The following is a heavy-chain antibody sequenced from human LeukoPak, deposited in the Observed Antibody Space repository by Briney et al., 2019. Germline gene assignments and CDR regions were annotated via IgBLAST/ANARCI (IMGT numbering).Heavy chain of an antibody. J-gene: IGHJ4*01. V-gene: IGHV3-7*01. CDR2: IKQDGSDK. D-gene: IGHD3-22*01. Sequence: GGSLRLSCAASGFTFSHYWMSWVRQAPGKGLEWVANIKQDGSDKYYVDPVKGRFTISRDIAKNSLYLQMNSLRAEDTAVYYCARDGREWLLLPRHPPYYFDYWGQGTLVTVSS. CDR3: ARDGREWLLLPRHPPYYFDY. CDR1: GFTFSHYW.